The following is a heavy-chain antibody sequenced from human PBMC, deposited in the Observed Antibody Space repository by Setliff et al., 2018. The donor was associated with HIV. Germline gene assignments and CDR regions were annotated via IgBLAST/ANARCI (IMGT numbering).Heavy chain of an antibody. J-gene: IGHJ4*02. D-gene: IGHD5-12*01. V-gene: IGHV4-4*08. Sequence: SETLSLTFTVSGGSIRSFFWSWIRQHPGKGLEWIGHIYTSGSTNYNPSLKSRVTMSVDTSKNQFSLNLSSVTAADTAVYYCALDPGYRRDYWGQGTLVTVSS. CDR3: ALDPGYRRDY. CDR1: GGSIRSFF. CDR2: IYTSGST.